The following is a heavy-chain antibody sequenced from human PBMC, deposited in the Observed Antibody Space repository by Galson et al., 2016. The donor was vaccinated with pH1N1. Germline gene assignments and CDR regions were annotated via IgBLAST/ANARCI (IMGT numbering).Heavy chain of an antibody. CDR1: GGTFGSYG. CDR3: AREDYYDTDLSDWYFDL. J-gene: IGHJ2*01. CDR2: IIPIFNTV. Sequence: SVKVSCKASGGTFGSYGINWVRQAPGQGLEWMGGIIPIFNTVKYAQNFQGRVTITADESTTTAYMELSSLRSEDTAMSYCAREDYYDTDLSDWYFDLWGRGTLLTVSS. D-gene: IGHD3-22*01. V-gene: IGHV1-69*13.